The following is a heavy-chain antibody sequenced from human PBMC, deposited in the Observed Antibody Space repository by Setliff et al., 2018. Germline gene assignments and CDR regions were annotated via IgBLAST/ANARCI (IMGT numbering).Heavy chain of an antibody. J-gene: IGHJ4*02. V-gene: IGHV3-48*04. CDR1: GFAFSTYR. Sequence: GGSLRLSCAASGFAFSTYRMNWVRQAPGKGLEWVSYITSSSSTIDYADSVKGRFTISRDNAKNSLYLQMNSLRAEDTAVYYCAKSHSSWPIFIDYWGQGTLVTVSS. D-gene: IGHD6-13*01. CDR3: AKSHSSWPIFIDY. CDR2: ITSSSSTI.